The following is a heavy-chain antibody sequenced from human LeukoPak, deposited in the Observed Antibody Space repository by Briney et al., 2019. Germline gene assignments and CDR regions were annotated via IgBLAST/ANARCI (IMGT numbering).Heavy chain of an antibody. CDR3: ARTSSAYYHDAFDI. V-gene: IGHV4-39*01. Sequence: SETLSLTCAVSGXSISSGSYSCAWLRQPPGKGLEWIGSIYYSGSTYYNLSLKSRVTISVDTSRTQFSLKLNSVTAADTALYYCARTSSAYYHDAFDIWGQGTMVTVSS. CDR2: IYYSGST. J-gene: IGHJ3*02. CDR1: GXSISSGSYS. D-gene: IGHD3-22*01.